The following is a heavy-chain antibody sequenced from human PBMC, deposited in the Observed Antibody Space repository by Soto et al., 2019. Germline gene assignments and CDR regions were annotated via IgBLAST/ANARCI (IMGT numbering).Heavy chain of an antibody. CDR1: GFTFSSYS. CDR3: ATRAGIAAAGSIQENDY. J-gene: IGHJ4*02. Sequence: WESLRLSCAASGFTFSSYSMNWVRQAPGKGLEWVSSISCSSSSIYYADSVKGRFTISSDTDKNSLYLQINSTRADHTAVYYCATRAGIAAAGSIQENDYWGQGSTVTVYS. D-gene: IGHD6-25*01. V-gene: IGHV3-21*01. CDR2: ISCSSSSI.